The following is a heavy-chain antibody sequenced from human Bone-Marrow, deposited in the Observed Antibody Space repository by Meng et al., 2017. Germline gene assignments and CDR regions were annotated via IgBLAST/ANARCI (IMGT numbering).Heavy chain of an antibody. D-gene: IGHD1-1*01. J-gene: IGHJ1*01. CDR2: INHSGSA. Sequence: QLQQGGAGLLKPPDTLSLTCPVYGGSCIGYYRSWSRQPPGKGLEWIGEINHSGSANYNPSLKSRVTISVDTSKNQFSLKLSSVTAADTAVYYCARGTRPLLFQHWGQGTLVTVSS. CDR1: GGSCIGYY. CDR3: ARGTRPLLFQH. V-gene: IGHV4-34*01.